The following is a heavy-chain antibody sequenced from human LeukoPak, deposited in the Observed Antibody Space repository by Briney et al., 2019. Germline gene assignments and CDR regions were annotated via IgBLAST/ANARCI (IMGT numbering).Heavy chain of an antibody. CDR3: ARTKFGMVYAIQGYYYYYMDV. CDR2: SAGNT. D-gene: IGHD2-8*01. J-gene: IGHJ6*03. V-gene: IGHV3-53*01. Sequence: SAGNTYYADSVKGRFTISRDNSKNTLYLQMNSLRAEDTAVYYCARTKFGMVYAIQGYYYYYMDVWGKGTTVTVSS.